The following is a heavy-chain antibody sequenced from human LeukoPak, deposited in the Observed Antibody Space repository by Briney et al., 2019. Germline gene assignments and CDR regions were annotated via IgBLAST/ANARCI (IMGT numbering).Heavy chain of an antibody. CDR2: IKRDGNEK. J-gene: IGHJ4*02. Sequence: GGSLRLSCAASGFTFTSYWMSWVRQAPGKGLEWVANIKRDGNEKYYVDSVKGRFTISRDNAKNSIYLQMNSLRADDTSVYYCARGRYSGSTYYFDYWGQGTLVTVSS. CDR3: ARGRYSGSTYYFDY. CDR1: GFTFTSYW. V-gene: IGHV3-7*01. D-gene: IGHD1-26*01.